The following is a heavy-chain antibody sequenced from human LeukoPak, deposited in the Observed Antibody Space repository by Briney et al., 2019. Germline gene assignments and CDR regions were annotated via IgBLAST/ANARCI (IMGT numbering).Heavy chain of an antibody. Sequence: GASVKVSSTASGYTFTVYYMHWVRHAPGQGLGWVGWINPNSGGTNYAQKFQGRVTMTRDTSISTAYMELSRLRSDDTAVYYCARDLVVTATNYYYYGMDVWGQGTTVTVSS. CDR2: INPNSGGT. CDR3: ARDLVVTATNYYYYGMDV. V-gene: IGHV1-2*02. J-gene: IGHJ6*02. CDR1: GYTFTVYY. D-gene: IGHD2-21*02.